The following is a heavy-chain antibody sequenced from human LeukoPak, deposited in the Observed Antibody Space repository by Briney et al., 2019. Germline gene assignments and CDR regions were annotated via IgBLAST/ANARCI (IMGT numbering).Heavy chain of an antibody. V-gene: IGHV3-74*01. J-gene: IGHJ4*02. CDR2: IDNDGSTT. Sequence: GGSLRLSCAASGFTFSSYIMHWVRQVPGKGLVWVSRIDNDGSTTRYAESVKGRFTISRDNAKNSLYLQMNSLRAEDTAVYYCARDYFYCGGDCFVDDWGQGTLVTVSS. CDR3: ARDYFYCGGDCFVDD. CDR1: GFTFSSYI. D-gene: IGHD2-21*02.